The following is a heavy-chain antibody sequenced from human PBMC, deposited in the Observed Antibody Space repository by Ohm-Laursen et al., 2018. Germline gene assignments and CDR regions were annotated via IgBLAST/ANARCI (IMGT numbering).Heavy chain of an antibody. CDR2: INHSGST. J-gene: IGHJ6*02. CDR1: GGSFSGYY. D-gene: IGHD3-10*01. V-gene: IGHV4-34*01. Sequence: SDTLSLTCAVYGGSFSGYYWSWIRQPPGKGLEWIGEINHSGSTNYNPSLKSRVTISVDTSKNQFSLKLNSVTAADTAVYYCARTRVPDVWGQGTTVTVSS. CDR3: ARTRVPDV.